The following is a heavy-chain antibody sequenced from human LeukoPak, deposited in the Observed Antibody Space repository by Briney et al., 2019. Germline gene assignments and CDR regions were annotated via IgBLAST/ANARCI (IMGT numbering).Heavy chain of an antibody. D-gene: IGHD4-17*01. V-gene: IGHV1-2*02. CDR3: ARDFGRAYGDKFDY. J-gene: IGHJ4*02. CDR2: INPNSGVT. CDR1: GYTFTGYY. Sequence: GASVNVSCKASGYTFTGYYMHWVRQAPGQGLEWMGWINPNSGVTDYAQKFQGRVTMTRDTSISTAYMEVSSLRSDDTAVYCCARDFGRAYGDKFDYWGQGTLATVSS.